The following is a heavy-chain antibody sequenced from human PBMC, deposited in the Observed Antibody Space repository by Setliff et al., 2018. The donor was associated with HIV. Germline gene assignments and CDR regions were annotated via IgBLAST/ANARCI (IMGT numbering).Heavy chain of an antibody. CDR2: ILNGETI. V-gene: IGHV4-39*01. D-gene: IGHD5-12*01. Sequence: LSLTCTVSGGSIKSGHYYWGWIRQPPGKGLEWIGNILNGETIFYNPSLKSRVTMSVDTSKNQLSRRLTSVTAADTAIYYGATPQSGRGGGAWFDPWGQGTLVTVSS. J-gene: IGHJ5*02. CDR1: GGSIKSGHYY. CDR3: ATPQSGRGGGAWFDP.